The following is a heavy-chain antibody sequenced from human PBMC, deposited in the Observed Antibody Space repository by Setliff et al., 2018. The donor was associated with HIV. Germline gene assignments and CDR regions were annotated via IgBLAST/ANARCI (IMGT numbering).Heavy chain of an antibody. J-gene: IGHJ4*02. D-gene: IGHD3-3*01. Sequence: PSETLSLTCSVSGGSTTSGGYYWSWIRQHPGKGLEWIGYVFYNGDTAYNPSLKSRLTISVDTSKSQFSLKLTSVTAADTAVYYCARQMTIPGVAVTPVDYWGQGALGTVSS. CDR3: ARQMTIPGVAVTPVDY. CDR2: VFYNGDT. CDR1: GGSTTSGGYY. V-gene: IGHV4-61*08.